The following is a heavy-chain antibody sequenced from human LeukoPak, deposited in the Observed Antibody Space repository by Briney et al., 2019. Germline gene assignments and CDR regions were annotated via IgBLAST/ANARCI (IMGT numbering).Heavy chain of an antibody. Sequence: GGSLRLSCAASGFTFSSYAMSWVRQAPGKGLEWVSAISGSGGSTYYADSVKGRFTISRDNSKNTLYLQMNSLRAEDTAVYYCAKDPRSGFGYGSGKLQPTNWGQGTLVTVSS. CDR1: GFTFSSYA. J-gene: IGHJ4*02. CDR2: ISGSGGST. CDR3: AKDPRSGFGYGSGKLQPTN. D-gene: IGHD3-10*01. V-gene: IGHV3-23*01.